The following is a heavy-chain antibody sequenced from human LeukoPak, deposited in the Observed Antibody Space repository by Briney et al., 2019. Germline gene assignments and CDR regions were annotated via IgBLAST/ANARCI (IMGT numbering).Heavy chain of an antibody. Sequence: PSETLSLTCTVSGGSISSSSYYWGWIRQPPGKGLEWIGSIYYSGSTYYNPSLKSRVTISVDTSKNQFSLKLSSVTAADTAVYYCARFGQENYFDYWGQGTLVTVSS. CDR2: IYYSGST. CDR3: ARFGQENYFDY. V-gene: IGHV4-39*07. CDR1: GGSISSSSYY. D-gene: IGHD3-16*01. J-gene: IGHJ4*02.